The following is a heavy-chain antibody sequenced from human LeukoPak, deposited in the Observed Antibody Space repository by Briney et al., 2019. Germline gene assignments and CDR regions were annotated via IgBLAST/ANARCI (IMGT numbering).Heavy chain of an antibody. CDR1: GYNFNNYG. J-gene: IGHJ4*02. Sequence: ASVKVSCKASGYNFNNYGISWVRQAPGQGLEWRGWISGYNGNTKSAQKLQDRVTMTTDTSTNTAYMELRSLRPDDTAVYYCARDILGYTTSWYRFGYWGQGSQVTVSS. D-gene: IGHD6-13*01. V-gene: IGHV1-18*01. CDR2: ISGYNGNT. CDR3: ARDILGYTTSWYRFGY.